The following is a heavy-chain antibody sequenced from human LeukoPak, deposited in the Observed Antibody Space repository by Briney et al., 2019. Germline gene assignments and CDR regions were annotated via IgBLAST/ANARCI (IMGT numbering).Heavy chain of an antibody. V-gene: IGHV4-38-2*02. CDR3: ARELRWEVYYYMDV. CDR2: IYYSGST. D-gene: IGHD1-26*01. J-gene: IGHJ6*03. Sequence: PSETLSLTCAVSGYSISSGYYWGWIRQPPGKGLEWIGYIYYSGSTNYNPSLKSRVTISVDTSKNQFSLKLSSVTAADTAVYYCARELRWEVYYYMDVWGKGTTVTVSS. CDR1: GYSISSGYY.